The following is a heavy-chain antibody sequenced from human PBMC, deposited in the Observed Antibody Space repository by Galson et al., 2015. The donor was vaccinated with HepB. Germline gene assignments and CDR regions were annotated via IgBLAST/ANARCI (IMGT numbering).Heavy chain of an antibody. CDR1: GFTFSSSA. D-gene: IGHD5-18*01. J-gene: IGHJ3*02. Sequence: SVKVSCKASGFTFSSSAVQWVRQAREERLEWMGWIVVGSGNTNYAQRFKQRVTITRDMSTSTAYMELSSLRSEDTAVYYCAARGYSYVDAFDIWGQGTMVTVSS. V-gene: IGHV1-58*01. CDR2: IVVGSGNT. CDR3: AARGYSYVDAFDI.